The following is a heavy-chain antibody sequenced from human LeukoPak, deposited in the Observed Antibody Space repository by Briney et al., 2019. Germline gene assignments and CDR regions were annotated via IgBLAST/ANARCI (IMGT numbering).Heavy chain of an antibody. D-gene: IGHD2-2*01. J-gene: IGHJ4*02. CDR1: GFTFDDYG. V-gene: IGHV3-20*01. CDR3: AREYCSSTSCYFGY. Sequence: GGSLRLSCAASGFTFDDYGMSWVRQAPGKGLGWVSGINWNGGSTGYADSVKGRFTISRDNAKNSLYLQMNSLRAEDTALYHCAREYCSSTSCYFGYWGQGTLVTVPS. CDR2: INWNGGST.